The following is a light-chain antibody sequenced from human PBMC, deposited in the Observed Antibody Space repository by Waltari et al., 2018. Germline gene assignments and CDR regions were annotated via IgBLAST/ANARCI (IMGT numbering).Light chain of an antibody. J-gene: IGKJ2*01. CDR3: QQYDDTPYT. V-gene: IGKV4-1*01. CDR1: RNLLYSPNNKDF. CDR2: WGS. Sequence: DIVMTQSPDSLVVSLGARATINCKFSRNLLYSPNNKDFLAWYKQKPGQPPILLIYWGSTRESGVPDRFTGSGSGTDVSLTSSSLQAEDVAVYYCQQYDDTPYTFGQGTKLEIK.